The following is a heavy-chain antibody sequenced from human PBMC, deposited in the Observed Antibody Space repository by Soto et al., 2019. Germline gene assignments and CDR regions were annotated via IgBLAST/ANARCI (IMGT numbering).Heavy chain of an antibody. CDR2: INPSGGST. V-gene: IGHV1-46*03. Sequence: QVQLVQSGAEVKKPGASVKVSCKASGYTFTSYYMHWVRQAPGQGLEWMGRINPSGGSTSYAQKCRGRVTMTRDTSTSTVYMELRSLRSEDTAVYYCARKTRFGESTFDYWGQGTLVTVSS. D-gene: IGHD3-10*01. CDR3: ARKTRFGESTFDY. CDR1: GYTFTSYY. J-gene: IGHJ4*02.